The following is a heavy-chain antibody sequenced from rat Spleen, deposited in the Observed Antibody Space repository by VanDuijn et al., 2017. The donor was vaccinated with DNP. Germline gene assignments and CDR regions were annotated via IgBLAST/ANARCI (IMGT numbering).Heavy chain of an antibody. CDR3: ARDQIGGGPYYALDA. CDR2: ISYDGGST. Sequence: EVQLVESGGGLVQPGRSLKLSCAASGFTFSDYYMAWVRQAPTKGLEWVAYISYDGGSTNYGDSVKGRFTISRDNAKNTLYLQMNSLRSEDTATYYCARDQIGGGPYYALDAWGQGTSVTVSS. J-gene: IGHJ4*01. CDR1: GFTFSDYY. D-gene: IGHD4-3*01. V-gene: IGHV5-20*01.